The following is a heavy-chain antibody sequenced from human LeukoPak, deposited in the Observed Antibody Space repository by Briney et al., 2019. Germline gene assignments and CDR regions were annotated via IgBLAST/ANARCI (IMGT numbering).Heavy chain of an antibody. V-gene: IGHV3-23*01. D-gene: IGHD2-8*01. CDR3: AKSRFGLYVH. CDR2: ISGSGGST. Sequence: GGSLRLSCAASGFTFSSYGMSWVRQAPGKGLGWVSAISGSGGSTYYADSVKGRFTISRDNSKNTLYLQMNSLRAEDTAVYYCAKSRFGLYVHWGQGTLVTVSS. J-gene: IGHJ4*02. CDR1: GFTFSSYG.